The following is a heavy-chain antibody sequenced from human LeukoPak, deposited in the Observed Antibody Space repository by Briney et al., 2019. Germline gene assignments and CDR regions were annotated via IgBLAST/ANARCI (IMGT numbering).Heavy chain of an antibody. D-gene: IGHD6-25*01. CDR3: ARQLPTAAADTRGYFDY. V-gene: IGHV4-39*01. CDR1: GGFISIISISTYY. CDR2: LYYGENS. Sequence: IPSETLSLTCTVSGGFISIISISTYYWGWIRQAPGKGLEWIGSLYYGENSHYNPSLKSRATLSVDTSNNQFSLKLTSVTAADAAGCFCARQLPTAAADTRGYFDYWGQGTVVTVSS. J-gene: IGHJ4*02.